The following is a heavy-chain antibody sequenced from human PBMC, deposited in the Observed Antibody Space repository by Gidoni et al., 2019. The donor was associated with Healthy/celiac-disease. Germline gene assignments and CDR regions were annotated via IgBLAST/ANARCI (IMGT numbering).Heavy chain of an antibody. D-gene: IGHD5-18*01. CDR2: IIPIFGTA. CDR1: GGTSSSYA. Sequence: QVQLVQSGAEVKKLGSSVKVSCKASGGTSSSYAISWVRQAPGQGLEWMGGIIPIFGTANYAQKFQGRVTITADESTSTAYMELSSLRSEDTAVYYCARASGDTAAYYYYYGMDVWGQGTTVTVSS. CDR3: ARASGDTAAYYYYYGMDV. V-gene: IGHV1-69*01. J-gene: IGHJ6*02.